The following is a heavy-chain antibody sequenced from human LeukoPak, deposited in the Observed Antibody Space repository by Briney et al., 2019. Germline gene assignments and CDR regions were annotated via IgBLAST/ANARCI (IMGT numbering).Heavy chain of an antibody. V-gene: IGHV4-39*07. J-gene: IGHJ1*01. CDR1: GGSISSSSYY. D-gene: IGHD6-13*01. CDR3: ARVSLFIAAAGTGHYFQH. Sequence: KPSETLSLTCTVSGGSISSSSYYWDWIRQPPGKGLEWIGSIYYSGSTYYNPSLKSRVTISVDTSKNQFSLKLSSVTAADTAVYYCARVSLFIAAAGTGHYFQHWGQGTLVTVSS. CDR2: IYYSGST.